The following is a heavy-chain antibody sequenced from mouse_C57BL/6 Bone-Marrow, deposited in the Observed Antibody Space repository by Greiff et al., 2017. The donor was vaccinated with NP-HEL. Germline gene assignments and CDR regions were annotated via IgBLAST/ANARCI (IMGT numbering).Heavy chain of an antibody. CDR2: IDPSDSYT. CDR1: GYTFTSYW. Sequence: QVQLQQPGAELVMPGASVKLSCKASGYTFTSYWMHRVKQRPGQGLEWIGEIDPSDSYTNYNQKFKGKSTLTVDKSSSTAYMQLSSLTSEDSAVYYCARRKTNWDYAMDYWGQGTSVTVSS. CDR3: ARRKTNWDYAMDY. D-gene: IGHD4-1*01. J-gene: IGHJ4*01. V-gene: IGHV1-69*01.